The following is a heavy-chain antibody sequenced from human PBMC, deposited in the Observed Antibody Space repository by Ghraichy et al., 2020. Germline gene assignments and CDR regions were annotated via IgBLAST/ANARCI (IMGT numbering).Heavy chain of an antibody. J-gene: IGHJ4*02. CDR3: AKEGGIIAPNKDY. CDR2: INGRGDKT. V-gene: IGHV3-23*01. D-gene: IGHD6-25*01. Sequence: GGSLRLSCAASGFTFSSYSMSWVRQAPGKGLEWVSAINGRGDKTYYADSVKGRFTISRDNSKNTLYLQMNSLRAEDTAVYSCAKEGGIIAPNKDYWGQGTLVTVSS. CDR1: GFTFSSYS.